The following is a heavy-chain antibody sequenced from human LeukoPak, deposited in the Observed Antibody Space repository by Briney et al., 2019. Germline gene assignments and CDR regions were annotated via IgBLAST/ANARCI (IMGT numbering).Heavy chain of an antibody. D-gene: IGHD3-16*01. CDR2: INPKSGAT. V-gene: IGHV1-2*04. CDR3: ARESPMLRGARSYTFDI. CDR1: GYTFTAYF. J-gene: IGHJ3*02. Sequence: ASVKVSCKASGYTFTAYFIHWVRQAPGQGLEWMGWINPKSGATNYAQKFQGWVTMTRDTSMSTAYMEWSRLKSDDTAVFYCARESPMLRGARSYTFDIWGQGTGVTVSS.